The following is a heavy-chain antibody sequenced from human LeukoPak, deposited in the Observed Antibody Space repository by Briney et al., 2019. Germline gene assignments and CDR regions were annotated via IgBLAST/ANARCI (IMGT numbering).Heavy chain of an antibody. Sequence: SETLSLTCAVYGGSFSGYYWSWIRQPPGEGLEWIGEINHSGSTNYNPSLKSRVTISVDTSKNQFSLKLSSVTAADTAVYYCARGRLWGYYYYGMDVWGQGTTVTVSS. V-gene: IGHV4-34*01. D-gene: IGHD4/OR15-4a*01. CDR2: INHSGST. CDR3: ARGRLWGYYYYGMDV. CDR1: GGSFSGYY. J-gene: IGHJ6*02.